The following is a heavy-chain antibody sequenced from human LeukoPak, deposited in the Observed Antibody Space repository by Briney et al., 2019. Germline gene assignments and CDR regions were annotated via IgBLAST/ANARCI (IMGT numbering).Heavy chain of an antibody. Sequence: SETLSLTCTVSGGSISSYYWSWIRQPPGKGLEWIGYIHYSENTNYNPSLKSRVTISVDTSQNQFSLKLSSVTAADTAAYYCARSPVLYYFDYWGQGTLVTVSS. J-gene: IGHJ4*02. V-gene: IGHV4-59*01. CDR1: GGSISSYY. CDR2: IHYSENT. CDR3: ARSPVLYYFDY.